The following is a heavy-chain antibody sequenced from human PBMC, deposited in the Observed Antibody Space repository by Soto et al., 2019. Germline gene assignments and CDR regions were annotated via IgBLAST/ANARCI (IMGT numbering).Heavy chain of an antibody. CDR1: GFTFDDYG. CDR3: ARDRDGSYYDYYMDV. J-gene: IGHJ6*03. V-gene: IGHV3-20*01. Sequence: GGSLRLSCAASGFTFDDYGMSWVRQAPGKGLEWVSGINWNGGSTGYADSVKGRFTISRDNAKNSLYLQMNSLRAEDTALYHCARDRDGSYYDYYMDVWGKGTTVTVSS. CDR2: INWNGGST. D-gene: IGHD1-26*01.